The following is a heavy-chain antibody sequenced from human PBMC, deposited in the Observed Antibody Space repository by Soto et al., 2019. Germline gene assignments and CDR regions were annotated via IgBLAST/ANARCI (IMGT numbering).Heavy chain of an antibody. CDR3: ARHSASWQWFDY. D-gene: IGHD1-26*01. J-gene: IGHJ5*01. CDR2: IYYSGST. CDR1: GGSISSGGYY. V-gene: IGHV4-31*03. Sequence: GQLQESGPGLVKPSQPLSFPCSVSGGSISSGGYYWGGIRQHPEKGLEWIGYIYYSGSTNYNPSLKSRVIISVDTSSNRFSLDLRSVTAADTAIYYCARHSASWQWFDYWGQGTLVTVSS.